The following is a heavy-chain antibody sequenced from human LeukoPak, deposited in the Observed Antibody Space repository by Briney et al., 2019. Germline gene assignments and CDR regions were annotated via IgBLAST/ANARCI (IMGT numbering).Heavy chain of an antibody. CDR3: ARSARLMKGVVEVTALDD. V-gene: IGHV3-30*02. CDR2: IRYDGSNK. CDR1: GFTFSSYG. Sequence: NPGGSLRLSCAASGFTFSSYGMHWVRQAPGKGLEWVAFIRYDGSNKYYADSVKGRFTIARDNAKNSVYLEMNSLRADDTAVYYCARSARLMKGVVEVTALDDWGQGTLVTVSS. D-gene: IGHD3-3*01. J-gene: IGHJ4*02.